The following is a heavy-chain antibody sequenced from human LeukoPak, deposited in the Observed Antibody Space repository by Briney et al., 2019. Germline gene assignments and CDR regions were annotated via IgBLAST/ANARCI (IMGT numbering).Heavy chain of an antibody. J-gene: IGHJ4*02. V-gene: IGHV3-53*01. CDR1: GFTVSSNY. Sequence: GGSLRLSCAASGFTVSSNYMGWVRQAPGKGLGWVSVIYSGGSTYYADSVRGRFTISRDNSKSTLSLQMNSLRAEDTAIYYCATYRQVLLPFESWGQGTLVTVSS. CDR2: IYSGGST. D-gene: IGHD2-8*02. CDR3: ATYRQVLLPFES.